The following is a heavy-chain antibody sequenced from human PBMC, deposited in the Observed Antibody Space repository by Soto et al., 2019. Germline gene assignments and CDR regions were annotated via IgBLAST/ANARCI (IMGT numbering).Heavy chain of an antibody. J-gene: IGHJ3*02. CDR3: ARPTVYDILTGYYNIYAFDI. D-gene: IGHD3-9*01. Sequence: SETLSLTCAVYGGSFSGHYWSWIRQPPGKRLEWIGEINHSGSTNYNPSLKSRVTISVDTSKNQFSLKLSSVTAADTAVYYCARPTVYDILTGYYNIYAFDILGQGTMVTVSS. CDR2: INHSGST. CDR1: GGSFSGHY. V-gene: IGHV4-34*01.